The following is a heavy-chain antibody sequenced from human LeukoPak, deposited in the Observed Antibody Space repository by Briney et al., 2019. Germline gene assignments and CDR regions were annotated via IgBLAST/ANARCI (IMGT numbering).Heavy chain of an antibody. CDR1: GYTLTELS. CDR3: ATGIRCSSTSCSIYDY. D-gene: IGHD2-2*01. CDR2: FDPEDGET. Sequence: ASVKVSCKVSGYTLTELSMHWVRQAPGKGLEWMGGFDPEDGETIYAQKFQGRVTMTEDTSTDTAYMELSSLRSEDTAVYYCATGIRCSSTSCSIYDYWGQGTLVTVSS. J-gene: IGHJ4*02. V-gene: IGHV1-24*01.